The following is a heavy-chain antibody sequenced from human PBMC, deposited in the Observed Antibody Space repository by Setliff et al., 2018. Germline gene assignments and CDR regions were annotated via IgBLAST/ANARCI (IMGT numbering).Heavy chain of an antibody. CDR1: GFTFRDYG. CDR3: AKDYLSRWWNEPPLYFGG. Sequence: GESLTISCAASGFTFRDYGMNWVRQVPGKGLEWVSGTNWNGDDISYADSVRGRFTISRDNARNSLHLQMNDVRREDAAFYYCAKDYLSRWWNEPPLYFGGWGPGVLVTVSS. D-gene: IGHD1-1*01. CDR2: TNWNGDDI. J-gene: IGHJ4*01. V-gene: IGHV3-20*04.